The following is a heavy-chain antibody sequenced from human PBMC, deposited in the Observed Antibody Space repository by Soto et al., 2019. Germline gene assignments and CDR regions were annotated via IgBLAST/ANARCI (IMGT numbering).Heavy chain of an antibody. Sequence: QVQLVQSGAEVKKPGASVKVSCKASGYTFTSYGISWVRQAPGQGLEWMGWISAYNGNTNYAQKLQDRVTTTTDTTTSTAYRELRSLRSDDPAVYYCARDLRMSSSWTAEYFQHWGQGTLVTVSS. CDR3: ARDLRMSSSWTAEYFQH. CDR2: ISAYNGNT. CDR1: GYTFTSYG. J-gene: IGHJ1*01. D-gene: IGHD6-13*01. V-gene: IGHV1-18*01.